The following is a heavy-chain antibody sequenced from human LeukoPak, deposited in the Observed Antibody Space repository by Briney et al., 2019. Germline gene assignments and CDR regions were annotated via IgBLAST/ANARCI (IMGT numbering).Heavy chain of an antibody. CDR3: ARDGI. J-gene: IGHJ4*02. Sequence: GGSLRLSCAASGFTFSNYWMSWVRQAPGKGLEWVANIKQDGSGKYYVDSVKGRFTISRDNAENSLYLQLNSLRAEDTAVYYCARDGIWGQGTLVTVSS. CDR2: IKQDGSGK. V-gene: IGHV3-7*01. CDR1: GFTFSNYW.